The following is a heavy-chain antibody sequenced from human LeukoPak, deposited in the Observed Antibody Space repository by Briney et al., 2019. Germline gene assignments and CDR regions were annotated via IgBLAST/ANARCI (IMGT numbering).Heavy chain of an antibody. CDR2: IYWNDDK. Sequence: SGPTLVKPTQTLTLTCTFSGFSLSTSGVGVGWIRQPPGKALEWLALIYWNDDKRYSPSLKSRLTITKDTSKNQVVLTMTNMDPADTATYYCAHSGRLLSSSYYFDYWGQGTLVTVSS. J-gene: IGHJ4*02. CDR3: AHSGRLLSSSYYFDY. CDR1: GFSLSTSGVG. D-gene: IGHD3-10*01. V-gene: IGHV2-5*01.